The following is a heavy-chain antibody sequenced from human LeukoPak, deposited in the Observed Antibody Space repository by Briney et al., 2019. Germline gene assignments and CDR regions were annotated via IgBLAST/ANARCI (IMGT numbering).Heavy chain of an antibody. CDR2: IGGRGGST. Sequence: GGSLRLSCAASGFTFSSFTMTWVRQAPGNGLEWVSAIGGRGGSTYYADFLEGRFTIARDNSKDMVYLQMNSLKVEDTAIYYCGKEGGAWGQGTKVTVSS. CDR3: GKEGGA. D-gene: IGHD3-16*01. V-gene: IGHV3-23*01. CDR1: GFTFSSFT. J-gene: IGHJ5*02.